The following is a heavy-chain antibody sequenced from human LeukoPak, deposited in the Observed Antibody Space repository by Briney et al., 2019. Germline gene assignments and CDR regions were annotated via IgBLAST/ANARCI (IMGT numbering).Heavy chain of an antibody. V-gene: IGHV4-61*10. J-gene: IGHJ4*02. CDR2: IYYSGST. D-gene: IGHD6-13*01. CDR1: GGSISSGSYY. CDR3: AREGEDSSFDY. Sequence: PSQTLSLTCTVSGGSISSGSYYWSWIRQPAGKGLEWIGYIYYSGSTNYNPSLKSRVTISVDTSKNQFSLKLSSVTAADTAVYYCAREGEDSSFDYWGQGTLVTVSS.